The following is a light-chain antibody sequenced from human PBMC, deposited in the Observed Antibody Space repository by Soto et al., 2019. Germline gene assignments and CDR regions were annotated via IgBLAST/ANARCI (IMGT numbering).Light chain of an antibody. CDR2: GAS. CDR3: QKYNSAPWA. J-gene: IGKJ1*01. Sequence: EIVMTQSPATLSVSPGERATLSCRASQSVSSNLAWYQQKPGQAPRLLIYGASTRATGIPARFSGSGSGTEFTLTISSLQSEDFATYYCQKYNSAPWAFGSGTKVDIK. V-gene: IGKV3-15*01. CDR1: QSVSSN.